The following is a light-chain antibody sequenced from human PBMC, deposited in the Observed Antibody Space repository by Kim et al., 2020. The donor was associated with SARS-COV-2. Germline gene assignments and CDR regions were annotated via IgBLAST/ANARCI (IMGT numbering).Light chain of an antibody. J-gene: IGKJ3*01. V-gene: IGKV1-5*03. CDR2: KTS. Sequence: DIQMTQSPSTLSASVGDRVTITCRASQSISAWLAWYQQKPGKAPKLLMYKTSRLESGVPLRFSGSGSGTEFTLTIRSLQPDDFATYYCQQYNSDSPTFGPGTKVDIK. CDR3: QQYNSDSPT. CDR1: QSISAW.